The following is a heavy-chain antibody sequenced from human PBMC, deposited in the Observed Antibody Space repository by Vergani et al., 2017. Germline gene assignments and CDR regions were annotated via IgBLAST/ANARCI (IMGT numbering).Heavy chain of an antibody. Sequence: QVTLKESGPALVKSTQTLTLTCTFSGFSLRTSGMRVSWISQPPGKALEWLARIDWDDDKFYSTSLKTRLTISKDTSKNQVVLKMTNMDPVDTATYYCARSSNWGSTGFDYWGQGTLVTVSS. CDR3: ARSSNWGSTGFDY. J-gene: IGHJ4*02. CDR1: GFSLRTSGMR. D-gene: IGHD7-27*01. CDR2: IDWDDDK. V-gene: IGHV2-70*04.